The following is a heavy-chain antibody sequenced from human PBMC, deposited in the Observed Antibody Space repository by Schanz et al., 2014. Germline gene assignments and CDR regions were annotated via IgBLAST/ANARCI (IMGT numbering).Heavy chain of an antibody. CDR1: GFNFNTYA. D-gene: IGHD3-10*01. Sequence: EVQLLESGGGLAQPGGSLRLACAASGFNFNTYAMSWVRQAPGKGLEWVSGLTEGGGGTYYTDAVKGRFTISRDSSKNTVYLQMNSLRSDDAAVYYCARAQGVIRLYYGVDVWGQGTTVTVSS. CDR2: LTEGGGGT. V-gene: IGHV3-23*01. CDR3: ARAQGVIRLYYGVDV. J-gene: IGHJ6*02.